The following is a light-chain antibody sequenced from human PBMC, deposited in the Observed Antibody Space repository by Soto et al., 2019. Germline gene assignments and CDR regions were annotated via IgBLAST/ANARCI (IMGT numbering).Light chain of an antibody. Sequence: QAVVTQPASVSGSPGQSITISCTGTSSDVGGYNYVSWYQQYPGKAPKLKIYEVSNRPSGVSNRFSGSKSGNTASLTISGLQAEDEAEYYCSSYTSSSTDVFGTGTKLTVL. J-gene: IGLJ1*01. V-gene: IGLV2-14*01. CDR2: EVS. CDR3: SSYTSSSTDV. CDR1: SSDVGGYNY.